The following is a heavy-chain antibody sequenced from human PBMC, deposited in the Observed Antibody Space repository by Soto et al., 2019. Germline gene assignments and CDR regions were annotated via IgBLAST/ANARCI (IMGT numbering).Heavy chain of an antibody. CDR1: GYTFTSYG. Sequence: QVQLVQSGAEVKKPGASVKVSCKASGYTFTSYGISWVRQAPGQGREWMGWSSAYNGNTNYAQKLQGRVTMTTDTSTSTAYMELRSLRSDDTAVYYCASFSIAATDPYGMDVWGQGTTVTVSS. J-gene: IGHJ6*02. CDR2: SSAYNGNT. D-gene: IGHD6-13*01. V-gene: IGHV1-18*01. CDR3: ASFSIAATDPYGMDV.